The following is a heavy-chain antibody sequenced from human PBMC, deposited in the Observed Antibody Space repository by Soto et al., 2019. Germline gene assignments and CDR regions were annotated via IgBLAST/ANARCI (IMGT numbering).Heavy chain of an antibody. D-gene: IGHD3-3*01. J-gene: IGHJ6*03. Sequence: GGSLRLSCTASGFTFGDYAMSWFRQAPGKGLEWVGFIRSKAYGGTTEYAASVKGRLTISRDDSKSIAYLQMNSLKTEDTAVYYCTRLVDTRFYYYYYYMDVWGKGTTVTVSS. CDR2: IRSKAYGGTT. CDR1: GFTFGDYA. V-gene: IGHV3-49*03. CDR3: TRLVDTRFYYYYYYMDV.